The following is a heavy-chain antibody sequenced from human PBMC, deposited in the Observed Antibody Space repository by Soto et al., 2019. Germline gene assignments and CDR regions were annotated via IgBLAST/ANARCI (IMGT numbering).Heavy chain of an antibody. V-gene: IGHV3-74*01. Sequence: EVPLVESGGGLVQPGGSLRLSCAASGFTFSSYWMHWVRQVPGKGLVWVSRINSDGSSTSYADSVKGRFTISRDNAKNTLYLQMNSLRVEDTAVYYCARLLAVAGTNYWGQGTLVTVSS. D-gene: IGHD6-19*01. CDR1: GFTFSSYW. J-gene: IGHJ4*02. CDR3: ARLLAVAGTNY. CDR2: INSDGSST.